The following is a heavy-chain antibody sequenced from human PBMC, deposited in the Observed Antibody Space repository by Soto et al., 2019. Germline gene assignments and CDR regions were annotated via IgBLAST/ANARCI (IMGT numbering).Heavy chain of an antibody. V-gene: IGHV1-18*01. Sequence: GASVNVSCKASGYTFTSYGISWVLQAPGQGLEWMGWISGYNGNTNYAQKFQGIVTMTTDTSTSTAYMELRSLRSDDTAVYYCARDRGFCSGGSCYSAWFDPWGQGTLVTVS. CDR3: ARDRGFCSGGSCYSAWFDP. CDR2: ISGYNGNT. D-gene: IGHD2-15*01. J-gene: IGHJ5*02. CDR1: GYTFTSYG.